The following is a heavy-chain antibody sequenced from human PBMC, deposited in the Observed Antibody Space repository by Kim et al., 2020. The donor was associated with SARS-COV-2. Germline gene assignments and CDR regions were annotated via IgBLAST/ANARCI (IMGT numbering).Heavy chain of an antibody. CDR3: ARLIVVVPAAIAGDTYYFGY. CDR2: IYSGGST. Sequence: GGSLRLSCAASGFTVSSNYMSWVRQAPGKGLEWVSVIYSGGSTYYEDSVEGRFTISRDHSKNTLYLQMNSVRAEDTAVYYCARLIVVVPAAIAGDTYYFGYWVQGTLVTVSP. V-gene: IGHV3-66*01. D-gene: IGHD2-2*01. J-gene: IGHJ4*02. CDR1: GFTVSSNY.